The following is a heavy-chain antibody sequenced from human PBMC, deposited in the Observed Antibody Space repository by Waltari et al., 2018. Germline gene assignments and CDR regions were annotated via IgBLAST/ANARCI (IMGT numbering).Heavy chain of an antibody. D-gene: IGHD4-17*01. V-gene: IGHV2-5*02. CDR1: GFSLSTSGVG. Sequence: QITLKESGPTLVKPTQTLTLTCTFSGFSLSTSGVGVGWIRQPPGKALEWLALIYWDDDKRYSPSLKSRLTITKDTSKNQVVLTMTNMDPVDTATYYCAHTPRGVYVGYFDYWGQGTLVTVSS. J-gene: IGHJ4*02. CDR3: AHTPRGVYVGYFDY. CDR2: IYWDDDK.